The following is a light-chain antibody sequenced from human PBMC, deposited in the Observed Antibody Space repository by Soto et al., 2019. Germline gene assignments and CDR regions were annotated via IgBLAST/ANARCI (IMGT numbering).Light chain of an antibody. CDR2: EDN. CDR1: SGSIGSSY. V-gene: IGLV6-57*01. CDR3: QSYDTSNPLV. Sequence: NFMLTQSHSVSASPGETVTISCTRSSGSIGSSYVQWYQQRPGSSPTTVIFEDNQRPTGVPVRFSGSIDSSSNSASLVISGLRTEDEADYYCQSYDTSNPLVFGGGTKVTVL. J-gene: IGLJ3*02.